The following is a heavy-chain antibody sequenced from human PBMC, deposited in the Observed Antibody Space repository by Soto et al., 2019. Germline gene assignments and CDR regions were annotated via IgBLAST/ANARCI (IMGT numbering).Heavy chain of an antibody. Sequence: GGSLRLSCAASGFTFSSYAMHWVRQAPGKGLEWVAVISYDGSNKYYADSVKGRFTISRDNSKNTLYLHRNSLRAEDTAVYYCARNGGQLVRGGYYYGMDVWGQGTTVTVSS. CDR2: ISYDGSNK. CDR1: GFTFSSYA. V-gene: IGHV3-30-3*01. D-gene: IGHD6-6*01. CDR3: ARNGGQLVRGGYYYGMDV. J-gene: IGHJ6*02.